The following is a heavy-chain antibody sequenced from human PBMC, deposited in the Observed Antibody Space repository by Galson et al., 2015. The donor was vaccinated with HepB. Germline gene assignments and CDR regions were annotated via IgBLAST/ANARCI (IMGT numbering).Heavy chain of an antibody. CDR1: GFAFDSHA. D-gene: IGHD3-16*01. V-gene: IGHV3-23*01. Sequence: SLRLSCAASGFAFDSHAMSWVRQAPGGGLEWISGITGKDDSTFYADSVKGRFTVSKDNSNNMLFLQMNSLRAEDAGLYFCAKGYGLFDSWGQGILVTVSS. J-gene: IGHJ5*01. CDR2: ITGKDDST. CDR3: AKGYGLFDS.